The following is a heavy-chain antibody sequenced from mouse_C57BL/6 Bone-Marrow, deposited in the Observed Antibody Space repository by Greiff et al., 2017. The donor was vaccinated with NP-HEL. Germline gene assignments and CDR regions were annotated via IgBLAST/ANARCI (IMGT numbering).Heavy chain of an antibody. CDR2: INPSSGGT. D-gene: IGHD2-4*01. CDR3: ARCYDCDAGDWFAY. V-gene: IGHV1-72*01. Sequence: QVQLQQPGAELVKPGASVKLSCKASGYTFTSYWMHWVKQRPGRGLEWIGRINPSSGGTKYNEKFKSKATLTVDKPSSTAYMQLSSLTSEDSAVYYCARCYDCDAGDWFAYWGQGPLVTVSA. J-gene: IGHJ3*01. CDR1: GYTFTSYW.